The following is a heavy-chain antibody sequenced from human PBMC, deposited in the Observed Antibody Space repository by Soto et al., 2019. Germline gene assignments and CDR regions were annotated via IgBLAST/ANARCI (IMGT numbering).Heavy chain of an antibody. J-gene: IGHJ4*02. CDR3: AGDVRSGSNRFDH. Sequence: QVQLQESGPGLVTPSETLSLTCSVSSDSISNYYWNWIRQSPGQGLEWIAYMYYRGNVNYNPSLKSRVTVSLDTSKNQFSLKLTSVTAAAAAVYYCAGDVRSGSNRFDHWGPGTLVTVSS. CDR2: MYYRGNV. D-gene: IGHD1-26*01. V-gene: IGHV4-59*08. CDR1: SDSISNYY.